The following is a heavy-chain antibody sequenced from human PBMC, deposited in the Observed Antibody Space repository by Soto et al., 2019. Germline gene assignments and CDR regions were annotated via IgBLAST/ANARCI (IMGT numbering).Heavy chain of an antibody. CDR3: ARDSLGVVTRCMDV. D-gene: IGHD3-3*01. CDR2: IWYDGSNK. V-gene: IGHV3-33*01. J-gene: IGHJ6*03. CDR1: GFTFSSYG. Sequence: GGSLRLSCAASGFTFSSYGMHWVRQAPGKGLEWVAVIWYDGSNKYYADSVKGRFTISRDNSKNTLYLQMNSLRAEDTAVYYCARDSLGVVTRCMDVWGKGTTVTVSS.